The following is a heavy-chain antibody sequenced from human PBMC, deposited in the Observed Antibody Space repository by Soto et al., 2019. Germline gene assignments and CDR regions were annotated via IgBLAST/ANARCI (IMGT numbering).Heavy chain of an antibody. J-gene: IGHJ5*02. CDR1: GGTFSSYA. CDR3: ARAIRGYVT. Sequence: LVKVSCKASGGTFSSYAISWVRQAPGQGLEWMGEIIPIFGTANYAQKFQGRVTITADESASTASMDLSSLTSEDTAVYYCARAIRGYVTSGQGTLVTVSS. CDR2: IIPIFGTA. D-gene: IGHD3-16*01. V-gene: IGHV1-69*13.